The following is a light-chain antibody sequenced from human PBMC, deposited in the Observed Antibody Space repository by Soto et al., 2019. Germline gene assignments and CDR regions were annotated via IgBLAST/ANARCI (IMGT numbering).Light chain of an antibody. J-gene: IGKJ1*01. CDR3: QQRSNWPKT. CDR1: QSVSSSY. CDR2: GAS. Sequence: EIVLTQSPGTLSLSPGERATPSCRASQSVSSSYLAWYQQKPGQAPRLLIYGASSRATGIPDRFSGSGSGTDFTLTISSLEPEDFAVYYCQQRSNWPKTFGQGTKVDIK. V-gene: IGKV3D-20*02.